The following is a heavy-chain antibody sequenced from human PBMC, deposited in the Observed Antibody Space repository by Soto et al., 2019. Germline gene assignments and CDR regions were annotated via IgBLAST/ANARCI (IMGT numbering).Heavy chain of an antibody. V-gene: IGHV3-23*01. D-gene: IGHD2-2*01. CDR1: GINFDIYT. CDR3: VKGSSDGRPYYFDL. J-gene: IGHJ4*02. CDR2: ISGSSVST. Sequence: GGSLRLSCAATGINFDIYTMAWVRQAPGRGLEWFSAISGSSVSTYHADSVKGRFTISRDNSKNTLFLQMDSLRADDTAVYFCVKGSSDGRPYYFDLWGQGTLVTVSS.